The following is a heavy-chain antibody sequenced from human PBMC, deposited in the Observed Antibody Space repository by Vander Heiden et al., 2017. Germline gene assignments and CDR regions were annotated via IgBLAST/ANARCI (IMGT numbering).Heavy chain of an antibody. CDR2: MSYDGSNK. CDR3: ARYRDGGYGGDYFDY. Sequence: QVQLVASGGGVVQPGRSLRLSCAASGFPFSSHSMHLVRQGPGKGLEWVAVMSYDGSNKYYADAGKGRFTISRDNSKNTLYLQMNSLRAEDTAVYYCARYRDGGYGGDYFDYWGQGTLVTVSS. CDR1: GFPFSSHS. D-gene: IGHD4-17*01. V-gene: IGHV3-30-3*01. J-gene: IGHJ4*02.